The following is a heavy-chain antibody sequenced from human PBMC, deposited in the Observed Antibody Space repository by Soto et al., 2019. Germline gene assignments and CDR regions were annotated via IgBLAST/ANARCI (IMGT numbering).Heavy chain of an antibody. J-gene: IGHJ5*01. Sequence: GGSLRLSCAASGFKFSSYAMSWVRQAPGKGLEWVSLISATGGGTYYADSVKGRFTISRDNSDNTLYLQVHSLRAEDTAVYYCAEDRRAGGNSAFYFDFWGQGAQVTVPQ. CDR2: ISATGGGT. CDR3: AEDRRAGGNSAFYFDF. CDR1: GFKFSSYA. D-gene: IGHD3-16*01. V-gene: IGHV3-23*01.